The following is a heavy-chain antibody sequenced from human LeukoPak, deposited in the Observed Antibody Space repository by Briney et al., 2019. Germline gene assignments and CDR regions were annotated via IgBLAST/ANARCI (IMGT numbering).Heavy chain of an antibody. D-gene: IGHD2-15*01. CDR2: IYHSGST. V-gene: IGHV4-4*02. Sequence: SEPLSLTCAVSGGSISSGNWWSWVRQPPGKGLEWIGEIYHSGSTNYNPSLKSRVTISVDKSKNQFSLKLSSVTAADTAVYYCARGVTQSTPGFDYWGQGTLVTVSS. J-gene: IGHJ4*02. CDR3: ARGVTQSTPGFDY. CDR1: GGSISSGNW.